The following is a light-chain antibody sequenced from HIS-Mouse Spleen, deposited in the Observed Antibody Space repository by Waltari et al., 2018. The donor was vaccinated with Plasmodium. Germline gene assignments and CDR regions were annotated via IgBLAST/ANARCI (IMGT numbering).Light chain of an antibody. Sequence: DIQMTQSPSTLSASVGARVTITCRASQSISSWCAWYQQKPGKAPKLLIYKASSLESGVPSRFSGSGSGTEFTLTISSLQPDDFATYYCQQYNSYSYTFGQGTKLEIK. CDR2: KAS. CDR1: QSISSW. V-gene: IGKV1-5*03. J-gene: IGKJ2*01. CDR3: QQYNSYSYT.